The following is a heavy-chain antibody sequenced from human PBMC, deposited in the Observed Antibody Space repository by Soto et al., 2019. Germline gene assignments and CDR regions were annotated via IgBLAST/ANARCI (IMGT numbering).Heavy chain of an antibody. CDR1: GGTFSSYA. CDR3: ARDLYYSSGRYFDHDAFDI. D-gene: IGHD6-19*01. J-gene: IGHJ3*02. Sequence: QVQLVQSGAEVKKPGSSVKVSCKASGGTFSSYAISWVRQAPGQGLEWMGWISPHNDRTKYARRFQDRVTMTTETPTSTVYMELGSLRSDDTAVYYCARDLYYSSGRYFDHDAFDIWGQGTVVTVSS. CDR2: ISPHNDRT. V-gene: IGHV1-18*01.